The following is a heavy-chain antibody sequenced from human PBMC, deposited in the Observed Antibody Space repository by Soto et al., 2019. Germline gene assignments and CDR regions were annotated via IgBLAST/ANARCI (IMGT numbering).Heavy chain of an antibody. D-gene: IGHD1-26*01. CDR3: ARVYGTAYFDY. V-gene: IGHV4-61*01. Sequence: SETLSLTCTVSGGSVSSGSYYWSWIRQPPGKGLEWIGYIYYSGSTNYNPSLKSRVTISVDTSKNQFSLKLSSVTAADTAVYYCARVYGTAYFDYWGQGTLVTVSS. J-gene: IGHJ4*02. CDR2: IYYSGST. CDR1: GGSVSSGSYY.